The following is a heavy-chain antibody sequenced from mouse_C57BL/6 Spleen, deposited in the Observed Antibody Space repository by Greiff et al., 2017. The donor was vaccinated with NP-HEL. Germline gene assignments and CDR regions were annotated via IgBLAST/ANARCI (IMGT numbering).Heavy chain of an antibody. Sequence: VQLQQSGPELVKPGASVKISCKASGYSFTGYYMNWVKQSPEKSLEWIGEINPSTGGTTYNQKFKAKATLTVDKSSSTAYMQLKSLTSEDSAVYYCARFDDDYDEDYWGQGTTLTVSS. CDR3: ARFDDDYDEDY. D-gene: IGHD2-4*01. V-gene: IGHV1-42*01. CDR2: INPSTGGT. CDR1: GYSFTGYY. J-gene: IGHJ2*01.